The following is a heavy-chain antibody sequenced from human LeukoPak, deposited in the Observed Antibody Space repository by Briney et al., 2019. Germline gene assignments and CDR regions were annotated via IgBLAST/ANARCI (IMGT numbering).Heavy chain of an antibody. CDR1: GFTFSSYA. CDR2: ISGSGGST. J-gene: IGHJ6*02. V-gene: IGHV3-23*01. D-gene: IGHD3-3*01. Sequence: GGSLRLSCAASGFTFSSYAMSWVRQAPGKGLEWVSAISGSGGSTYYADSVKGRFTISRDNSKNTLYLQMNSLRAEDTAVYYCARDAAGYYDFWSGYFFPYGMDVWGQGTTVTVSS. CDR3: ARDAAGYYDFWSGYFFPYGMDV.